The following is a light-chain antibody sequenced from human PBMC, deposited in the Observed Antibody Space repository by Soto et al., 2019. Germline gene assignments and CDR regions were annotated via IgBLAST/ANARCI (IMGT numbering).Light chain of an antibody. J-gene: IGKJ4*01. CDR1: QTIGTC. V-gene: IGKV1-5*03. CDR2: KAS. Sequence: DIQMTRSPSTLAASFGDTVTITCRASQTIGTCFAWYQQKPPKAPKLLIYKASTLESGVPSRFSGSGSGTEFTLTISSLHADDFATYYCQQYNALSTFGGGTKVDIK. CDR3: QQYNALST.